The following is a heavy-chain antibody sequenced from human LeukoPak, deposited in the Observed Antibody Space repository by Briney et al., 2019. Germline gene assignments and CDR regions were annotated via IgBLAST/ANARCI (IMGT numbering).Heavy chain of an antibody. CDR2: ISRSSSTI. J-gene: IGHJ4*02. V-gene: IGHV3-48*01. CDR3: ARQLGVLSSFDY. Sequence: GGSLRLSCAVSGLTFSSYSMNWVRQAPGKGREWVSYISRSSSTIYYADSVKGRFTISRDNAKNSLYLQMNSLRAEDTAVYYCARQLGVLSSFDYWGQRTLVTVSS. D-gene: IGHD3-16*02. CDR1: GLTFSSYS.